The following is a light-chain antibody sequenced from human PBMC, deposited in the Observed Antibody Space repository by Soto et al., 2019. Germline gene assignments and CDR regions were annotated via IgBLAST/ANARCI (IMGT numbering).Light chain of an antibody. CDR3: CSYAGSDTLV. CDR1: SSDVGGYNF. J-gene: IGLJ2*01. CDR2: DVS. V-gene: IGLV2-11*01. Sequence: QSALTQPRSVSGSPGQSVTISCTGTSSDVGGYNFVSWYQQHPGRAPKLMIYDVSQRPSGVPDRFSGSKSGNTASLTISGLQAEDEADYHCCSYAGSDTLVFGGGTKLTVL.